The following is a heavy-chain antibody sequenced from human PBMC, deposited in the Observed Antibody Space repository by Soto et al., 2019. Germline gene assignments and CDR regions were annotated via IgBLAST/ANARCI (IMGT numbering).Heavy chain of an antibody. V-gene: IGHV2-5*02. CDR1: GFSLSTTGAA. J-gene: IGHJ3*02. CDR3: AQQRGYCRRSPCYGPRAFDT. D-gene: IGHD2-15*01. Sequence: QITLKESGPTLVKPTRTLTLTCTISGFSLSTTGAAVGWIRQPPGEALEWLALIYWDDDERYSPSLKGRLTTTKDTAKNKVVLTMRNMDPVDTATYYYAQQRGYCRRSPCYGPRAFDTWGQGTMVTVSS. CDR2: IYWDDDE.